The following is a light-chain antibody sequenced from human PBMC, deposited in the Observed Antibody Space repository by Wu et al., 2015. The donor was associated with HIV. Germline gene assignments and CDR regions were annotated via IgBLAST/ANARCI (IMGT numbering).Light chain of an antibody. CDR1: QSVST. CDR2: GAS. Sequence: ERATLSCRASQSVSTLSXVPAEPGQAPRLLIYGASTRASGIPARFSGSGSGTEFTLTISSMQSEDFAVYYCQQYNNWPPWTFGQGTKVEIK. V-gene: IGKV3-15*01. J-gene: IGKJ1*01. CDR3: QQYNNWPPWT.